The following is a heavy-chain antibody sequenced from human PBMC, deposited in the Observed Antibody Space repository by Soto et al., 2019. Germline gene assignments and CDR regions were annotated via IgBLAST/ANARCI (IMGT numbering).Heavy chain of an antibody. CDR1: GGSISSYY. J-gene: IGHJ6*02. CDR3: AREGITMVRGVIITVMDV. Sequence: PSETLSLTCTVSGGSISSYYWSWIRQPAGKGLEWIGRIYTSGSTNYNPSLKSRVTMSVDTSKNQFSLKLSSVTAADTAVYYCAREGITMVRGVIITVMDVWGQGTTVT. CDR2: IYTSGST. V-gene: IGHV4-4*07. D-gene: IGHD3-10*01.